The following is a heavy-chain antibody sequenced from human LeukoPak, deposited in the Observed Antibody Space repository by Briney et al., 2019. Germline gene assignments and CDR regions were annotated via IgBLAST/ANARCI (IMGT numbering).Heavy chain of an antibody. J-gene: IGHJ3*02. CDR2: INHSGST. D-gene: IGHD1-26*01. V-gene: IGHV4-34*01. Sequence: SETLSLTCAVYGGSFSGYYWSWIRQPPGKGLEWIGEINHSGSTNYNPSLKSRVTISVDTSKNQFSLKLSSVTAADTAVYYCARDFRVGARRAFDIWGQGTMVTVSS. CDR3: ARDFRVGARRAFDI. CDR1: GGSFSGYY.